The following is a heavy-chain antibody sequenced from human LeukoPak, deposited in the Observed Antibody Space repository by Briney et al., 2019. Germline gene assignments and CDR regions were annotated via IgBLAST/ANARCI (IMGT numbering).Heavy chain of an antibody. CDR3: ARPAGSSSWGGLGYYFDY. V-gene: IGHV4-39*01. CDR1: GGSISSSSYY. CDR2: IYYSGST. Sequence: SETLSLTCTVSGGSISSSSYYWGWIRQPPGKGLEWIGSIYYSGSTYYNPSLKSRVTISVDTSKNQSSLKLSSVTAADTAVYYCARPAGSSSWGGLGYYFDYWGQGTLVTVSS. J-gene: IGHJ4*02. D-gene: IGHD6-6*01.